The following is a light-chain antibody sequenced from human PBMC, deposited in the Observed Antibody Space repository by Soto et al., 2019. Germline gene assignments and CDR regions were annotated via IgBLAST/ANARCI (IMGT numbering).Light chain of an antibody. V-gene: IGKV3-11*01. CDR1: QSVSSY. J-gene: IGKJ4*01. CDR3: QQYNNWPPLT. CDR2: DAS. Sequence: EIVLTQSPATMSLSPGERATLSCRASQSVSSYLAWYQQKPGQAPRLLIYDASKRATSIPARFSGSGSGAEFTLTISSLQSEECAVYYCQQYNNWPPLTFGGGTKGEIK.